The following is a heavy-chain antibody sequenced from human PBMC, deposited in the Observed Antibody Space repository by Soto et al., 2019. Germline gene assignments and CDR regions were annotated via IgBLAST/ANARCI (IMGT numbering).Heavy chain of an antibody. CDR3: ARDRTTPDYQYGMDV. V-gene: IGHV4-59*01. Sequence: QVQLQESGPGLAKPSETLSLTCTVSGGSISNYYWSWIRQPPGKGLEWIGYIYYSGSTNYNHSLKSRATISVDTSKNQFSLKLSSVTAGDTAVYYCARDRTTPDYQYGMDVWGQGTTVIVSS. J-gene: IGHJ6*02. CDR2: IYYSGST. CDR1: GGSISNYY. D-gene: IGHD1-7*01.